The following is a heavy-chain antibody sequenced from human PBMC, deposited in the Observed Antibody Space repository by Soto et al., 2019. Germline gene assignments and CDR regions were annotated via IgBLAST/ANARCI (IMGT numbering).Heavy chain of an antibody. CDR3: TTDSYSSITIVRFDY. Sequence: GGSLRLSCAASGFTFSSYAMSWVRQAPGKGLEWVSAISGSGGSTYYADSVKGRFTISRDNSNNTLYLQINSLKIEDTAVYYCTTDSYSSITIVRFDYWGQGTLVTVSS. CDR2: ISGSGGST. D-gene: IGHD2-2*01. V-gene: IGHV3-23*01. CDR1: GFTFSSYA. J-gene: IGHJ4*02.